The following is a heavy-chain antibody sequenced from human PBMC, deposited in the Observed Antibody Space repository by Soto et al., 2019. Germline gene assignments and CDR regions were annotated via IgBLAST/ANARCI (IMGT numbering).Heavy chain of an antibody. V-gene: IGHV1-69*13. CDR1: GYTFTSYA. Sequence: GASVKVSCKASGYTFTSYAISWVRQAPGQGLEWMGGIIPIFGTANYAQKSQGRVTITADESTSTAYMELSSLRSEDTAVYYCARAHTYYYDSSGPRGAFDIWGQGTMVTVSS. D-gene: IGHD3-22*01. CDR2: IIPIFGTA. CDR3: ARAHTYYYDSSGPRGAFDI. J-gene: IGHJ3*02.